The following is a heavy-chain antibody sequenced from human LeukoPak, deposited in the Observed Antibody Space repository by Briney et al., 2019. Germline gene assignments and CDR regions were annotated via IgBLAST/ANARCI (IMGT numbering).Heavy chain of an antibody. V-gene: IGHV3-23*01. CDR2: ISGGGGST. CDR3: AKVAVTSTILGVRYFDY. CDR1: GFTFSSYA. D-gene: IGHD2/OR15-2a*01. J-gene: IGHJ4*02. Sequence: PGGSLRLSCAASGFTFSSYAMTWVRQAPGKGLEWVSVISGGGGSTYYADSVKGRFTFSRDNSKNTLYLQMNSLRAEDTAVYYCAKVAVTSTILGVRYFDYWGQGTLVTVSS.